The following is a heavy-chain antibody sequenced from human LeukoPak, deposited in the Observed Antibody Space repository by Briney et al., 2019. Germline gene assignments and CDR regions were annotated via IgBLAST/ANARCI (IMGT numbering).Heavy chain of an antibody. Sequence: SETLSLTCTVSGGSITSSSYYWGWIRQPPGKGLEWIGSIYYSGSTYYNPSLKSRVTISVDTSKNQFSLKLSSVTAADTAVYYCAVGGRIGAIDYWGQGTLVTVSS. CDR1: GGSITSSSYY. J-gene: IGHJ4*02. CDR3: AVGGRIGAIDY. CDR2: IYYSGST. D-gene: IGHD2-15*01. V-gene: IGHV4-39*07.